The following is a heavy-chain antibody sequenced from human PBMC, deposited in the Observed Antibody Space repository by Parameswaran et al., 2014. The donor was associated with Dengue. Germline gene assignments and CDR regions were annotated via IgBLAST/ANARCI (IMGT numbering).Heavy chain of an antibody. D-gene: IGHD3-3*01. CDR3: ATDYDFWSGANAYYYYGMDV. J-gene: IGHJ6*02. CDR2: DPEDGET. V-gene: IGHV1-24*01. Sequence: WVRQAPGQGLDGWRFDPEDGETIYAQKFQGRVTMTEDTSTDTAYMELSSLRSEDTAVYYCATDYDFWSGANAYYYYGMDVWGQGTTVTVSS.